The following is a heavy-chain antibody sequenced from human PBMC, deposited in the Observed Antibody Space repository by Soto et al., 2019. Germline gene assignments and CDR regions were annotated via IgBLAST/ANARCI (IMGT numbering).Heavy chain of an antibody. CDR1: SDSTSSSY. D-gene: IGHD2-21*02. Sequence: SETLSLICNVSSDSTSSSYWSWIRQPPGRGLEWLGYIYYSGTTTYNPSLKSRVTMSVDTSKNQLSLKLNSVTAADTAVYYCASARHRGGDCGGDCYLGWFDPWGQGILVTVSS. J-gene: IGHJ5*02. V-gene: IGHV4-59*08. CDR2: IYYSGTT. CDR3: ASARHRGGDCGGDCYLGWFDP.